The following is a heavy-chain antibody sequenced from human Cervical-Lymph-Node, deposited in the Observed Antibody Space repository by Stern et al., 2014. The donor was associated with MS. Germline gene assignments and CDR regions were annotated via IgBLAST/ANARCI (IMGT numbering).Heavy chain of an antibody. Sequence: VQLVESGAEVKKPGASVKVSCKASGYTFTSYGISWVRQAPGQGLEWMGWISAYNGNTNYAQKLQGRVTMTTDTSTSTAYMELRSLRSDDTAVYYCARVIGSFLRYYDSSGYCYFDYWGQGTLVTVSS. D-gene: IGHD3-22*01. CDR2: ISAYNGNT. CDR1: GYTFTSYG. V-gene: IGHV1-18*01. J-gene: IGHJ4*02. CDR3: ARVIGSFLRYYDSSGYCYFDY.